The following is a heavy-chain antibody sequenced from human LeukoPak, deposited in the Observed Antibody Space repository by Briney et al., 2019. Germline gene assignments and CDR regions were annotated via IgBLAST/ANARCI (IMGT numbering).Heavy chain of an antibody. CDR2: ISAYNGNT. CDR3: ASDSRWLHYSRSGYYYYMDV. Sequence: ASVKVSCKASGYTFTSYGIGWVRQAPGQGLEWMGWISAYNGNTNYAQKLQGRVTMTTDTSTSTAYMELRSLRSDDTAVYYCASDSRWLHYSRSGYYYYMDVWGKGTTVTVSS. J-gene: IGHJ6*03. V-gene: IGHV1-18*01. CDR1: GYTFTSYG. D-gene: IGHD5-24*01.